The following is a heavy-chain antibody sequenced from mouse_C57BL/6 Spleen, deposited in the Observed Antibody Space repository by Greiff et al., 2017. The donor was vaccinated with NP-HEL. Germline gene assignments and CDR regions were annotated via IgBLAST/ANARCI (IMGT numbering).Heavy chain of an antibody. D-gene: IGHD2-4*01. J-gene: IGHJ4*01. CDR2: ILPGSGST. CDR1: GYTFTGYW. Sequence: QVQLQQSGAELMKPGASVKLSCKATGYTFTGYWIEWVKQRPGHGLEWIGEILPGSGSTNYNEKFKGKATFTADTSSNTAYMQLSSLTTEDSAIYYCARRWAIYYDTYYAMDYWGQGTSVTVSS. CDR3: ARRWAIYYDTYYAMDY. V-gene: IGHV1-9*01.